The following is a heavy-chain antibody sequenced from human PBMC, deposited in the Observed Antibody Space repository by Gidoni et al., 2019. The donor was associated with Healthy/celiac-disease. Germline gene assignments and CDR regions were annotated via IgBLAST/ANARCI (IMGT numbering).Heavy chain of an antibody. V-gene: IGHV4-61*02. CDR3: ARVPVAGHDAFDI. D-gene: IGHD6-19*01. CDR1: GGSISSGSFY. Sequence: QVQLQESGPGLVKPSQTLSLTCTVSGGSISSGSFYWSWIRQPAGKGLEWIGRIYTSGSTYYNPSLKSRVTISVDRSKNQFSLKLSSVTAADTAVYYCARVPVAGHDAFDIWGQGTMVTVSS. J-gene: IGHJ3*02. CDR2: IYTSGST.